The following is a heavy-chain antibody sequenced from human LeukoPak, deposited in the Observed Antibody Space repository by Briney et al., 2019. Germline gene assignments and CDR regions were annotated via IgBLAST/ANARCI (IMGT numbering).Heavy chain of an antibody. CDR1: GFTFSSYA. CDR2: ISGSGDTT. D-gene: IGHD3-9*01. Sequence: PGGSLRLSCAASGFTFSSYAMNWVRQAPGKGLEWVSFISGSGDTTYYADSVKGRFTISRDSSKNTLYLQMNSLRAEDTAVYYCAKDDEYYDILWAAYGMDVWGQGTTVTVSS. CDR3: AKDDEYYDILWAAYGMDV. V-gene: IGHV3-23*01. J-gene: IGHJ6*02.